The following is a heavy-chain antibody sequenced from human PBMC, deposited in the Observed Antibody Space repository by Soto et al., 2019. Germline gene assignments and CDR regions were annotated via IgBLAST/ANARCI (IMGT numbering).Heavy chain of an antibody. Sequence: QVQLVQSGAEVKKPGASVKVSCKASGYTFTSYYMHWVRLAPGQGLEWMGIINPDGGGTSYAQQFKGRVIMTRDTSTSTVYMEMSSLRSEDTAVYYGAVGGNYVGMDVWGQGTTVTVSS. CDR3: AVGGNYVGMDV. CDR2: INPDGGGT. J-gene: IGHJ6*02. V-gene: IGHV1-46*01. CDR1: GYTFTSYY. D-gene: IGHD4-4*01.